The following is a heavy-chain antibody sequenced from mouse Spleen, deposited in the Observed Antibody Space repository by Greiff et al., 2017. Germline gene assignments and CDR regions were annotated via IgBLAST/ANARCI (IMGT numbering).Heavy chain of an antibody. J-gene: IGHJ1*01. D-gene: IGHD1-1*02. CDR2: ISYDGSN. CDR1: GYSITSGYY. Sequence: EVQLQQSGPGLVKPSQSLSLTCSVTGYSITSGYYWNWIRQFPGNKLEWMGYISYDGSNNYNPSLKNRISITRDTSKNQFFLKLNSVTTEDTATYYCARATLGGYYGYFDVWGAGTTVTVSS. V-gene: IGHV3-6*01. CDR3: ARATLGGYYGYFDV.